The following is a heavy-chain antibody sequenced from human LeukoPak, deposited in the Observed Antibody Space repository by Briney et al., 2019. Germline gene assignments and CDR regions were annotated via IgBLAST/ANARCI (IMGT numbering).Heavy chain of an antibody. J-gene: IGHJ4*02. D-gene: IGHD6-13*01. V-gene: IGHV4-4*07. CDR3: ARERGAAADY. Sequence: KPSETLSLTCNVSGGSMSSYYWSWMRQPAGKGLEWIGRIYTSGSTTHNPSLKSRITMSVDTSKNQFSLKVSSVSAADTAVYYCARERGAAADYWGQGALVTVSS. CDR1: GGSMSSYY. CDR2: IYTSGST.